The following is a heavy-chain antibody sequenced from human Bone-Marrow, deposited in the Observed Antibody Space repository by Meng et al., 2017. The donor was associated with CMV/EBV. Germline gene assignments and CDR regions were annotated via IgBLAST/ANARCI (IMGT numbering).Heavy chain of an antibody. D-gene: IGHD6-19*01. CDR3: AREGGMPVPGSMDY. J-gene: IGHJ4*02. V-gene: IGHV1-69*10. CDR1: GGTFSSSV. Sequence: SVKVSCKASGGTFSSSVTSWVRQAPGQGLEWMGGIIPILGTAIYAQKFQGRVTITVDKYTSTAYMELSSLRSEDTAMYYCAREGGMPVPGSMDYWGQGTLVTVSS. CDR2: IIPILGTA.